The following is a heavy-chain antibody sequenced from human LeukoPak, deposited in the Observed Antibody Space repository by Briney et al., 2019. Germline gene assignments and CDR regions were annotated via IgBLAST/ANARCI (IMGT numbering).Heavy chain of an antibody. CDR3: AREHCSSTSCPKLNWFDP. D-gene: IGHD2-2*01. J-gene: IGHJ5*02. CDR1: GFTFSSYS. CDR2: ISSSSSTI. Sequence: PGGSLRLSCAASGFTFSSYSMNWFRQAPEKGLEWVSYISSSSSTIYYADSVKGRFTISRDNAKNSLYLQMNSLRAEDTAVYYCAREHCSSTSCPKLNWFDPWGQGTLVTVSS. V-gene: IGHV3-48*01.